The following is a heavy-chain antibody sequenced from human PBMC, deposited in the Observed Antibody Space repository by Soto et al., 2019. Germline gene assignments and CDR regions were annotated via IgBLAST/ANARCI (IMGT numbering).Heavy chain of an antibody. CDR1: GYSFTRYW. V-gene: IGHV5-51*01. D-gene: IGHD3-9*01. Sequence: GVCLKISCKGSGYSFTRYWIGGVLEVPGKGLEWIGIIYPGDSDTRYSPSFQGLVTISADQSISTPYLQWSSLTASDTAMYYCARFDHTYYYGMDVWGQGTTVTV. CDR2: IYPGDSDT. J-gene: IGHJ6*02. CDR3: ARFDHTYYYGMDV.